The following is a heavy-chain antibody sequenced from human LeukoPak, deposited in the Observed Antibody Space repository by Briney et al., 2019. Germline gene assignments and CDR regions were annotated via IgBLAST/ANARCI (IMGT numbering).Heavy chain of an antibody. J-gene: IGHJ4*02. CDR2: ISYDGSNK. D-gene: IGHD6-13*01. V-gene: IGHV3-30*04. CDR1: GFTFSSYA. Sequence: GGSLRLSCAASGFTFSSYAMHWVRQAPGKGLEWVAVISYDGSNKYYADSVKGRFTISRDNSKNTLYLQMNSLRAEDTAVYYCARDPGYSSSCFDHWGQGTLVTVSS. CDR3: ARDPGYSSSCFDH.